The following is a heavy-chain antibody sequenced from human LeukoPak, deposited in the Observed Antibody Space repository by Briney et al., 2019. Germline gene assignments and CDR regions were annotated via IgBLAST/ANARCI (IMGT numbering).Heavy chain of an antibody. D-gene: IGHD4-11*01. CDR2: IRYDGSNK. Sequence: GGSLRLSCAASGFTFSSYGMHWVRQAPGKGLEWVAFIRYDGSNKYYADSVKGRFTISRDNSKNTLYLQMNSLRAEDTAVYYCARDTVTTGPTDYYYYYMDVWGKGTTVTVSS. CDR3: ARDTVTTGPTDYYYYYMDV. J-gene: IGHJ6*03. V-gene: IGHV3-30*02. CDR1: GFTFSSYG.